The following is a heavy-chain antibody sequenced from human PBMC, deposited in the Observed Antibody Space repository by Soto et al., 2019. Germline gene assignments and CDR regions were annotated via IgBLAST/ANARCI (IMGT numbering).Heavy chain of an antibody. Sequence: PGGSLRLSCAASGFTFSSYCMHWVRQAPGKGLEWVSDISYDRSNKYYADSVKGRFTISRDNAKNSLYLQMNSLRAEDTAVYYCARGRYCSSTSCFRDYMDVWGKGTTVTVSS. J-gene: IGHJ6*03. CDR3: ARGRYCSSTSCFRDYMDV. D-gene: IGHD2-2*01. V-gene: IGHV3-33*01. CDR2: ISYDRSNK. CDR1: GFTFSSYC.